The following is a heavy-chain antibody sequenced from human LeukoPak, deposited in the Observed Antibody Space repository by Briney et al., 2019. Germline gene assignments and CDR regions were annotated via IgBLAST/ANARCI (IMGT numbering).Heavy chain of an antibody. D-gene: IGHD3-3*01. CDR3: ARPFRSTYFDY. Sequence: SETLSLTCAVYGGSFSGYYWSWIRQPPGKGLEWIGEINHSGSTNYNPSLKSRVTISVDTSKNQFSLQLSSVTAADTAVYYCARPFRSTYFDYWGQGTLVTVSS. V-gene: IGHV4-34*01. CDR1: GGSFSGYY. J-gene: IGHJ4*02. CDR2: INHSGST.